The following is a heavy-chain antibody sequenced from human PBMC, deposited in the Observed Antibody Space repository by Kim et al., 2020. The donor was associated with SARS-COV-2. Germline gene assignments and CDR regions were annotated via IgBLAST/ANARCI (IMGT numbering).Heavy chain of an antibody. Sequence: GGSLRLSCAGSGIAVSNSDMSWVRQTPGKGLEWVSVLYNDGDTYYADSVKGRFTISRDNSKNTVFLQMNSVRVEDTAVYYCARGAAIGTYIDNWGQGTLV. V-gene: IGHV3-53*01. CDR2: LYNDGDT. CDR1: GIAVSNSD. J-gene: IGHJ4*02. CDR3: ARGAAIGTYIDN. D-gene: IGHD6-13*01.